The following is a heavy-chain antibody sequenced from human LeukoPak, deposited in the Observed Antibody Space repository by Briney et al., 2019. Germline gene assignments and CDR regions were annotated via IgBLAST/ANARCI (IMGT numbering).Heavy chain of an antibody. CDR1: GFTFSSYA. CDR2: ISGSGGST. Sequence: GGSLRLSCAASGFTFSSYAMSWVRQAPGKGLEWVSAISGSGGSTYYADSVKGRFTISRDNSKNTLYLQMNSLRAEDTAVYYCAKDCRYCSSINYYYYYMDVWGKGTTVTVSS. D-gene: IGHD2-2*01. CDR3: AKDCRYCSSINYYYYYMDV. V-gene: IGHV3-23*01. J-gene: IGHJ6*03.